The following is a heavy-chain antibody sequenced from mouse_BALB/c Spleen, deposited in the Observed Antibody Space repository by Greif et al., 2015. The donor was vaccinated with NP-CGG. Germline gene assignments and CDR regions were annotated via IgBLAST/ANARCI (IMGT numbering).Heavy chain of an antibody. CDR1: GFTFSSYT. D-gene: IGHD1-1*01. V-gene: IGHV5-12-2*01. CDR2: ISNGGGST. Sequence: DVKLVESGGGLVQPGGSLKLSCAASGFTFSSYTMSWVRQTPEKRLEWVAYISNGGGSTYYPDTVKGRFTISRDNAKNTLYLKMNSLKSEDTAMYYCARQGGSRWNAMDYWGQGTSVTVAS. CDR3: ARQGGSRWNAMDY. J-gene: IGHJ4*01.